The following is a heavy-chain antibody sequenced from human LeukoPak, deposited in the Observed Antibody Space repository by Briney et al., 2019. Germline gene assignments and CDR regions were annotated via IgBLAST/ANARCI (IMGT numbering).Heavy chain of an antibody. V-gene: IGHV1-2*02. J-gene: IGHJ5*02. D-gene: IGHD3-10*01. CDR1: GYTFTGYY. CDR2: INPNSGGT. CDR3: ARDKFGPFTMVRGVNRFDP. Sequence: ASVKVSCKASGYTFTGYYMHWVRQAPGQGLEWMGWINPNSGGTNYAQKFQGRVTMTRDTSISTAYMELSRLRSDDTAVYYCARDKFGPFTMVRGVNRFDPWGQGTLVTVSS.